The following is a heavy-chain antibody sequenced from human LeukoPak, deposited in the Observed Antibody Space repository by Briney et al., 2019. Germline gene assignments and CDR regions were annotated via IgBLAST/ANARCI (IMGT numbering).Heavy chain of an antibody. J-gene: IGHJ4*02. V-gene: IGHV4-39*07. D-gene: IGHD3-22*01. CDR1: GVSISSSNSY. CDR2: IYHSGRT. CDR3: ARGTYYYDSSGRQTFDY. Sequence: SETLSLTCTVSGVSISSSNSYWGWIRQPPGKGLEWIGSIYHSGRTNYNPSLKSRVTISVDTSKNQFSLKLSSVTAADTAVYYCARGTYYYDSSGRQTFDYWGQGTLVTVSS.